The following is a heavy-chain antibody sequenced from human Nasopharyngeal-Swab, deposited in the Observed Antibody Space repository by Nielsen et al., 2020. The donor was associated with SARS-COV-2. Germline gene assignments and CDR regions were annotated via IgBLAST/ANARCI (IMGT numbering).Heavy chain of an antibody. CDR3: ARDGDKYSEY. J-gene: IGHJ4*02. Sequence: ASVKVSCKAYGYTFISYGISWVRQAPGQGLEWMGWISVVDGNTYYAHYLQDRLTMTRDTSTRTAYMELRSLASDDTAVYYCARDGDKYSEYWGQGSLVIVSS. V-gene: IGHV1-18*01. CDR1: GYTFISYG. CDR2: ISVVDGNT. D-gene: IGHD5-18*01.